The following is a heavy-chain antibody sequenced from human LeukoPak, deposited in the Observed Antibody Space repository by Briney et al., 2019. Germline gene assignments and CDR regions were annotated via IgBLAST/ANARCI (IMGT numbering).Heavy chain of an antibody. CDR2: ISSSSSYI. CDR1: GFTFSSYS. CDR3: ARDPGGYDLHACDI. Sequence: GGSLRLSCAASGFTFSSYSMNWVRQAPGKGLEWVSSISSSSSYIYYADSVKGRFTISRDNAKNSLYLKMNSLRAEDTAVYYCARDPGGYDLHACDIWGQGTMVTVSS. J-gene: IGHJ3*02. D-gene: IGHD5-12*01. V-gene: IGHV3-21*01.